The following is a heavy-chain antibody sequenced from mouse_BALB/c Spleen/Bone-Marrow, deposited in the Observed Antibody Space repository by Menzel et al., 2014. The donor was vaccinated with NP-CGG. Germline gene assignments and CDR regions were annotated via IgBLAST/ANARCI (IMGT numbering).Heavy chain of an antibody. D-gene: IGHD2-1*01. J-gene: IGHJ3*01. V-gene: IGHV1S81*02. CDR2: INPSNGRT. CDR1: GYTFTSYW. Sequence: QVQLQQSGAELVKPGASVKLFCKASGYTFTSYWMHWVKQRPGQGLEWIGEINPSNGRTNYNEKFKSKATLTVDKSSSTAYMQLSSRTSEDSAVYYCASYYGNYAYWGQGTLVTVSA. CDR3: ASYYGNYAY.